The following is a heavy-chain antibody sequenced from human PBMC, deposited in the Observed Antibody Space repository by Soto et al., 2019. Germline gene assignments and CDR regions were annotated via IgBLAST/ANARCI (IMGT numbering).Heavy chain of an antibody. J-gene: IGHJ4*02. D-gene: IGHD1-26*01. V-gene: IGHV4-34*01. CDR2: INHSGST. Sequence: PSETLSLTCAVYGGSFSGYYWSWIRQPPGKGLEWIGEINHSGSTNYNPSLKSRVTMSVDTSKNQFSLKLSSVTAADTAVYYCARGRWGGSYLGYWGQGTLVTVSS. CDR3: ARGRWGGSYLGY. CDR1: GGSFSGYY.